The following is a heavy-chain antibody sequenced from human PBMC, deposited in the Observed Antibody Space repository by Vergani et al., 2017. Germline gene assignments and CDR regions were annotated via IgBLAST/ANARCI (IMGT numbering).Heavy chain of an antibody. D-gene: IGHD2-21*02. Sequence: QVQLVQSGAEVKKPGSSVKVSCKASGGTFSSYAISWVRQAPGQGLEWMGGIIPIFGTATYAQKFQGRVTSTADESTSTAYMELSSLRSEDTAVYYCATLAYCGGDCYLTPYYYFDYWGQGTLVTVSS. CDR1: GGTFSSYA. V-gene: IGHV1-69*12. CDR3: ATLAYCGGDCYLTPYYYFDY. CDR2: IIPIFGTA. J-gene: IGHJ4*02.